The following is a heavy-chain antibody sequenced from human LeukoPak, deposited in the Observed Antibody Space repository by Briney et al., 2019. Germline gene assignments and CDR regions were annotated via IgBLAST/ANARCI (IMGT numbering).Heavy chain of an antibody. CDR3: ARDLTGASDY. CDR1: GFTFSSYG. V-gene: IGHV3-7*01. D-gene: IGHD3-16*01. J-gene: IGHJ4*02. CDR2: IKQDGSEK. Sequence: QSGGSLRPSCAASGFTFSSYGMTWVRQAPGKGLEWVASIKQDGSEKYHMDSVKGRFTISRDNAKNSLYLQMNSLGAEDTAMYYCARDLTGASDYWGQGTLVTVSS.